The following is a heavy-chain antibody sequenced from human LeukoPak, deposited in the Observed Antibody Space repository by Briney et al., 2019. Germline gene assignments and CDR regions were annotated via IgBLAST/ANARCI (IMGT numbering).Heavy chain of an antibody. J-gene: IGHJ4*02. V-gene: IGHV5-10-1*01. CDR3: ARGRVDTAMADFDY. CDR1: GYRFPSYW. CDR2: IDPIDSYT. D-gene: IGHD5-18*01. Sequence: GESLKISCKASGYRFPSYWITWVRQMPGKGLEWMGGIDPIDSYTTYSPSFQGHVTISADKSIATVYLQWSSLKASDTAMYYCARGRVDTAMADFDYWGQGTLVTVSS.